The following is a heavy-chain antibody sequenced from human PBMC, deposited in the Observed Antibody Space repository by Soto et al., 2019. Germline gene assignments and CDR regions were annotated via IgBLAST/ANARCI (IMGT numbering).Heavy chain of an antibody. J-gene: IGHJ5*02. V-gene: IGHV4-39*01. Sequence: QLQLQESGPGLVKPSETLSLTCTVSGGSISSSSYYWGWIRQPPGKGLEWIGGIYYSGSTYYNPSLKLRVTISVDTSNNQFSLKMSSVTAADTAVYCCARQPPSYCSCGSCYPWTTLAPWGQGSLVTGSS. CDR2: IYYSGST. CDR3: ARQPPSYCSCGSCYPWTTLAP. CDR1: GGSISSSSYY. D-gene: IGHD2-15*01.